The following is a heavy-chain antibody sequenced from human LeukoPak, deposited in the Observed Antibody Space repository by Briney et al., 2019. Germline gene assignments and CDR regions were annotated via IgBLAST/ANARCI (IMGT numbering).Heavy chain of an antibody. D-gene: IGHD3-10*01. Sequence: SETLSLTCAVSGASFSGYYWTWIRQPPGKGLEWIGEINHSGSTNYNPSLKSRVTISVDTSKNQFSLKLSSVTAADTAVYYCAKRQRITMVRGLTTDYYYYYGMDVWGKGTTVTVSS. CDR1: GASFSGYY. CDR2: INHSGST. CDR3: AKRQRITMVRGLTTDYYYYYGMDV. J-gene: IGHJ6*04. V-gene: IGHV4-34*01.